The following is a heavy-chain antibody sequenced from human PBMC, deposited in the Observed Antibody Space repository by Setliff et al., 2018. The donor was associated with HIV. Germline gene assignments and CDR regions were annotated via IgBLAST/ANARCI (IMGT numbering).Heavy chain of an antibody. CDR2: ISGSGGST. V-gene: IGHV3-23*01. D-gene: IGHD5-18*01. Sequence: GGSLRLSCAASGFTFSSYAMSWVRQAPGKGLEWVSAISGSGGSTYYADSVKGRFTISRDNSKNTLYLQMNSLRAEDTAIYYCAKGFRPVDTALVSGPTYWGQGIRVTVSS. J-gene: IGHJ4*02. CDR1: GFTFSSYA. CDR3: AKGFRPVDTALVSGPTY.